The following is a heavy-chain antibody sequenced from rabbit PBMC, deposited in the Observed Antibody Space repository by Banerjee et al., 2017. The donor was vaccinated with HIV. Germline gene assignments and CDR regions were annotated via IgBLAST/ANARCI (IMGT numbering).Heavy chain of an antibody. CDR1: GIDFSSYYR. CDR3: AREGYGDGTGDYDL. CDR2: IWTGSGTI. Sequence: QQQLEESGGGLVKPGGTLTLTCKASGIDFSSYYRMCWVRQAPGRGLELIACIWTGSGTIYYASWAKGRFTISKTSSTTVTLQMTSLTAADTATYFCAREGYGDGTGDYDLWGPGTLVTVS. J-gene: IGHJ4*01. D-gene: IGHD7-1*01. V-gene: IGHV1S45*01.